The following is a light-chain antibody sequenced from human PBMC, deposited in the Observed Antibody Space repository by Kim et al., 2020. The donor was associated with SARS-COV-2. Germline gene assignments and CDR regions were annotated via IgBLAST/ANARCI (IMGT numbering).Light chain of an antibody. V-gene: IGKV1-5*03. CDR2: KAS. CDR3: QQYYSYPYT. J-gene: IGKJ2*01. CDR1: QSISTW. Sequence: DIQMTQSPSTLSASVGDRLTITCRASQSISTWLAWYQQKPGKAPNLLIYKASSLQSGVPLRFSGSGSGTEFTLTISSLQPDDVATYYCQQYYSYPYTFGQGTKLEIK.